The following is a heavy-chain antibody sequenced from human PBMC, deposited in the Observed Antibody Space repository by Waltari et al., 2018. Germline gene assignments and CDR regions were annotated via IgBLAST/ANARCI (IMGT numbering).Heavy chain of an antibody. V-gene: IGHV3-23*04. D-gene: IGHD3-3*01. J-gene: IGHJ4*02. Sequence: EVQLVESGGGSVQSGGSLRLSCEGSGFRFSNYAMSWVRQAPGKGLGWVSSITGERDKTYGADSVRGRFTISRDNAKNTLSLQMNSLRAEDTATYYCAKVPYNDFWTGYFFFDLWGQGTPVSVSS. CDR1: GFRFSNYA. CDR2: ITGERDKT. CDR3: AKVPYNDFWTGYFFFDL.